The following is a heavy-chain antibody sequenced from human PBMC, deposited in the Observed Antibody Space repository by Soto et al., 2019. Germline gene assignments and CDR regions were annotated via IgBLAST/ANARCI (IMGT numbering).Heavy chain of an antibody. Sequence: QLQLQESGPGLVKPSETLSLTCTVSGGSISSSSFHWGWIRQPPGKALEWIGSIYYSGSTYYSPSLKSRVTISVDTAKNKFSRKLSSVTAADAAVDYCARRERAAGTDWWFDPWGQGTLVTVSS. CDR2: IYYSGST. CDR1: GGSISSSSFH. V-gene: IGHV4-39*01. CDR3: ARRERAAGTDWWFDP. D-gene: IGHD6-13*01. J-gene: IGHJ5*02.